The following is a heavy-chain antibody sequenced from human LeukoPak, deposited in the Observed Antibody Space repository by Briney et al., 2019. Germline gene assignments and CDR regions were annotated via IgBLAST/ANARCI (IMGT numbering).Heavy chain of an antibody. J-gene: IGHJ5*02. Sequence: SVKVSCKASGGTFSSYAISWVRQAPGQGLEWMGRIIPIFGIANYAQKFQGRVTITADKSTSTAYMELSSLRSEDTAVYYCAREVVTTNLNWFDPWGQGTLVTVSS. CDR2: IIPIFGIA. CDR1: GGTFSSYA. V-gene: IGHV1-69*04. D-gene: IGHD4-11*01. CDR3: AREVVTTNLNWFDP.